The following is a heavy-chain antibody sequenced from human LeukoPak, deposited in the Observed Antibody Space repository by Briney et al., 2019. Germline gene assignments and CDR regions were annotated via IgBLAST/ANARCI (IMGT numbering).Heavy chain of an antibody. V-gene: IGHV4-4*07. CDR2: IYTSGST. CDR3: ARGQYSSSWYGAFDY. CDR1: GGSISSYY. D-gene: IGHD6-13*01. J-gene: IGHJ4*02. Sequence: SETLSLTCTVSGGSISSYYWSWIRQPAGKGLEWIGRIYTSGSTNYNPSLKSRVTMSVDTSKNQFSLKLSSVTAADTAVYYCARGQYSSSWYGAFDYWGQGTLVTVSS.